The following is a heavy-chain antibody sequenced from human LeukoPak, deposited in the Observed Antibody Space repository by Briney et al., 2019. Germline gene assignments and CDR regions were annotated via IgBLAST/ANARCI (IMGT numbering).Heavy chain of an antibody. D-gene: IGHD3-9*01. Sequence: SETLSLTCTVSGYSISSGYYWGWIRQPPGKGLGWIGSIYHSGSTYYNPSLKSRVTISLDTSKSQFSLNLTSVTAADTAMYYCARGAILTGTSLWGKGTTVTISS. CDR1: GYSISSGYY. CDR2: IYHSGST. V-gene: IGHV4-38-2*02. CDR3: ARGAILTGTSL. J-gene: IGHJ6*04.